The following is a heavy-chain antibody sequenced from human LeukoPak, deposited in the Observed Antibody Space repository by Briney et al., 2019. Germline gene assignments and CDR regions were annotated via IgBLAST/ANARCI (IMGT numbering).Heavy chain of an antibody. D-gene: IGHD3-16*02. CDR2: LRVGGEKT. CDR1: GFIFRNFA. Sequence: GGSLRLSCAASGFIFRNFAMSWVRQAPGKGREWGSGLRVGGEKTFYAGSVKGRFTISRDDSNATLFLQMNSLRIEDTAVYYCAKDIEHFDSWGQGTLVTVSS. J-gene: IGHJ4*02. CDR3: AKDIEHFDS. V-gene: IGHV3-23*01.